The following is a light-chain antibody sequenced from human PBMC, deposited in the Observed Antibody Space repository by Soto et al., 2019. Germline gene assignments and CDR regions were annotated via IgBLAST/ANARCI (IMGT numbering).Light chain of an antibody. CDR1: SSNIGAGYD. J-gene: IGLJ3*02. CDR2: GNS. CDR3: PAYCSRLGGWV. Sequence: QSVLTQPPSVSGAPGQRVTISCTGSSSNIGAGYDVHWYQQLPGTAPKLLIYGNSNRPSGVPDRFSGSKSGTSASLAITGLQAEEEADFYCPAYCSRLGGWVVGGGTK. V-gene: IGLV1-40*01.